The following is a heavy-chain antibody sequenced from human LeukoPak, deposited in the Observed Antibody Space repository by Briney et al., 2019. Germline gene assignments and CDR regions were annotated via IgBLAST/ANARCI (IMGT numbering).Heavy chain of an antibody. CDR2: INWNGGST. D-gene: IGHD5-18*01. V-gene: IGHV3-20*04. Sequence: GGSLRLSCAASGFTFDDYGMSWVRQAPGKGLEWVSGINWNGGSTGYADSVKGRFTISRDNAKNSLYLQMNSLRAEDTALYYCARDFAGIQLSRGDAFDIWGQGTMVTVSS. CDR1: GFTFDDYG. CDR3: ARDFAGIQLSRGDAFDI. J-gene: IGHJ3*02.